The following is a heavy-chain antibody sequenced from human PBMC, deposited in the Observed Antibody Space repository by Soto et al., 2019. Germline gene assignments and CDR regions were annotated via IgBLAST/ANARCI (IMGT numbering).Heavy chain of an antibody. CDR2: IRGDGNSI. D-gene: IGHD3-10*01. Sequence: EVQVVESGGGLAQPGGSLRLSCAASEFTFTDYWMHWVRQAPGKGLVWVSRIRGDGNSINYADFVRGRFTISRDNAKNNLYLQKSSRRVAETAVYYCARGVRGHYGFDVWGQGTMVTVSS. V-gene: IGHV3-74*01. CDR1: EFTFTDYW. CDR3: ARGVRGHYGFDV. J-gene: IGHJ3*01.